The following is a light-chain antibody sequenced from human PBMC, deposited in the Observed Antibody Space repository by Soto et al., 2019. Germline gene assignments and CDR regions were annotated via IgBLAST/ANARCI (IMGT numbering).Light chain of an antibody. Sequence: EIVLTQSPGTLSLSPGERATLSCRASQSVSSRLAWYQHKPGQAPRLLISGASSRATGIPDRFSGSGSGTDFTLTISRLEPEDFALYYCQQYGGSPITFDQGTRLEIK. CDR2: GAS. CDR1: QSVSSR. J-gene: IGKJ5*01. V-gene: IGKV3-20*01. CDR3: QQYGGSPIT.